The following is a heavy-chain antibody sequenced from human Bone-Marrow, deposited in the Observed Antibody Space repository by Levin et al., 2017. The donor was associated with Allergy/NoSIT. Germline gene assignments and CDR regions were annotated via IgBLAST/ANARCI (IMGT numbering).Heavy chain of an antibody. V-gene: IGHV4-4*02. CDR2: IHHRGNT. J-gene: IGHJ4*02. D-gene: IGHD5-18*01. CDR1: GVSISSSLW. CDR3: ATNGVGFSYGLHC. Sequence: GSLRLSCSVSGVSISSSLWWSWVRQTPGKGLEWIGEIHHRGNTNYNPSLKSRVIISVDKSKNQFSLNLRSVTAADTALYYVATNGVGFSYGLHCWGQGNLVSVSS.